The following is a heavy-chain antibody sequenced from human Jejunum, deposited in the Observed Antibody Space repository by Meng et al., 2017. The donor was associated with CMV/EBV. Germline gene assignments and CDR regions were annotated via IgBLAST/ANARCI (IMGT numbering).Heavy chain of an antibody. Sequence: SIRSGSYYWGWIRQPPGKGLEWIGSFYYAGGACYNPSLKSRVTISVDTSKNQISLKVTSVAAADTAMYFCARGLTEPEYYHNAMDVWGQGTTVTVSS. CDR1: SIRSGSYY. J-gene: IGHJ6*02. V-gene: IGHV4-39*07. CDR3: ARGLTEPEYYHNAMDV. D-gene: IGHD4-11*01. CDR2: FYYAGGA.